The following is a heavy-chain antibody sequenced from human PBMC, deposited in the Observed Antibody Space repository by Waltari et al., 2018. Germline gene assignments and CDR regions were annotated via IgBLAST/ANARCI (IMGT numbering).Heavy chain of an antibody. J-gene: IGHJ4*02. CDR2: IYYVSSH. CDR3: AREEGCSSTSCDRGYFDY. D-gene: IGHD2-2*01. V-gene: IGHV4-31*03. CDR1: GGSISSGGYY. Sequence: QVQLQESGPGLVKPSQTLSLTCTFSGGSISSGGYYWSWIRQHTGKGLVWIGYIYYVSSHDYNPSPMVRVTIAVATSKNQSALKLSSVTAADTAVYYCAREEGCSSTSCDRGYFDYWGQGTLVTVSS.